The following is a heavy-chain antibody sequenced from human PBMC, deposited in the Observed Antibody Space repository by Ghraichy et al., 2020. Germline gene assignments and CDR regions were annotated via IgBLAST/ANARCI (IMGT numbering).Heavy chain of an antibody. Sequence: ASVKVSCKASGYTFTSYDINWVRQATGQGLEWMGWMNPNSGNTGYAQKFQGRVTMTRNTSISTAYMELSSLRSEDTAVYYCARLHPPSNYDFWSGYYTGIWYFDLWGRGTLVTVSS. D-gene: IGHD3-3*01. V-gene: IGHV1-8*01. CDR2: MNPNSGNT. J-gene: IGHJ2*01. CDR3: ARLHPPSNYDFWSGYYTGIWYFDL. CDR1: GYTFTSYD.